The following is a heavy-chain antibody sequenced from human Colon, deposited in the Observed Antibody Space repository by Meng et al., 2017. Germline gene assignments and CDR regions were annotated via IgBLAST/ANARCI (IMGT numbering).Heavy chain of an antibody. CDR3: VRDRRIWSGGGCYSDYFDY. J-gene: IGHJ4*02. Sequence: GGSLRLSCAASGFTFSDYWMHWVRQAPGKGLVWVSRINTDGSNTGYADSVQGRFTISRDNAKNTLYLQMNSLRADDTSVYYCVRDRRIWSGGGCYSDYFDYWGQGTLVTVSS. CDR1: GFTFSDYW. V-gene: IGHV3-74*01. D-gene: IGHD2-15*01. CDR2: INTDGSNT.